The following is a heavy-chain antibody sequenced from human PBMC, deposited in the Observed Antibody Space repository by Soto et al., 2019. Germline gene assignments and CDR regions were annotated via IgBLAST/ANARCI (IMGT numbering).Heavy chain of an antibody. CDR1: GYIFTAYG. CDR3: ARAEGYGGQVDRDY. CDR2: INDGNGNT. Sequence: QVHLVQSGAAVKKPGASLKVSCKASGYIFTAYGLHWVRQAPGQSPEWMGWINDGNGNTEYAQKLQGRVIITRDTSASTAYMELSSLRSEDTAVYYCARAEGYGGQVDRDYWGQGTLVTVSS. J-gene: IGHJ4*02. D-gene: IGHD4-17*01. V-gene: IGHV1-3*01.